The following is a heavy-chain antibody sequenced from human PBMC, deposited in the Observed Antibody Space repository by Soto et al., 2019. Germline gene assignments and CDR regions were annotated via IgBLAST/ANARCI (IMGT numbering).Heavy chain of an antibody. CDR2: FFNDENP. J-gene: IGHJ4*02. CDR3: ARRYGGNFDY. CDR1: GGSINSRSFS. V-gene: IGHV4-39*07. D-gene: IGHD3-16*01. Sequence: SETLSLTCSVSGGSINSRSFSWGWIRQPPGKGLEWIGTFFNDENPNYNPSLKSRVTISVDTSKNQFSLKLSSVTAADTAVYYCARRYGGNFDYWGQGTLVTVSS.